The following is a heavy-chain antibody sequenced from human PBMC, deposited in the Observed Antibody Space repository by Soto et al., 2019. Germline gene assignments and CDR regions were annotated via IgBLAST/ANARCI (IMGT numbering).Heavy chain of an antibody. J-gene: IGHJ6*02. CDR2: IIPIFRTP. CDR1: GDTFSSFA. V-gene: IGHV1-69*12. Sequence: QVQLVQSGAEVKKPGSSVKVSCKASGDTFSSFAISWVRQAPGQGLEWMGGIIPIFRTPKYAQKFQGRDTITADEPTSTAYMELSSLRSEDTAVYYCARDRDREQLGGNYYYALDVWGQGTTVSVSS. CDR3: ARDRDREQLGGNYYYALDV. D-gene: IGHD1-1*01.